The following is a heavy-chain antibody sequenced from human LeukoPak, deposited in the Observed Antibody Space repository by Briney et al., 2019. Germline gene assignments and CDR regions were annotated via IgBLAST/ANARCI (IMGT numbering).Heavy chain of an antibody. V-gene: IGHV3-21*01. J-gene: IGHJ4*02. CDR3: AREIGGSYDY. CDR1: GFTFSSYS. Sequence: GGSLRLSRAASGFTFSSYSMNRVRQAPGKGLEWVSSISSSSSYIYYADSVKGRFTISRDNAKNSLYLQMNSLRAEDRAVYYCAREIGGSYDYWGQGTLVTVSS. D-gene: IGHD4-23*01. CDR2: ISSSSSYI.